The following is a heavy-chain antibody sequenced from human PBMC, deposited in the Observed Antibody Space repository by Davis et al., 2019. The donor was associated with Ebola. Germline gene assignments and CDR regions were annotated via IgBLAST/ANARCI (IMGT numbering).Heavy chain of an antibody. CDR2: ISGSGGST. CDR3: AKSAYWWCKLYANGGCGMDV. Sequence: GESLKISCAASGFTFSSYSMNWVRQAPGKGLEWVSAISGSGGSTYYADSVKGRFTISRDNSKNTLYLQMNSLRAEDTAVYYCAKSAYWWCKLYANGGCGMDVWGQGTTVTVSS. CDR1: GFTFSSYS. J-gene: IGHJ6*02. D-gene: IGHD2-8*02. V-gene: IGHV3-23*01.